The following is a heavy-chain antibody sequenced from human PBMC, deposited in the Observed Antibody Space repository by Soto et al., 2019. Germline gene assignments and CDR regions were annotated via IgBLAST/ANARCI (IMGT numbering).Heavy chain of an antibody. CDR1: VDSISTVNW. Sequence: ETLSLTCGVSVDSISTVNWWSWVRQSPGKGLEWIGEIYHSGSTSYNPSLKSRVTMSVDKSKKQFSLQLTSVTAADTAVYYCATFSGFFTISPFDAWGQGILVPVSS. V-gene: IGHV4-4*02. CDR3: ATFSGFFTISPFDA. J-gene: IGHJ5*02. CDR2: IYHSGST. D-gene: IGHD2-8*01.